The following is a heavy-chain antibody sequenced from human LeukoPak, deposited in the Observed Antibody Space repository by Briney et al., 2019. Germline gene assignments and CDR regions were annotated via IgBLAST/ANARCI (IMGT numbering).Heavy chain of an antibody. CDR2: ISWNSGSI. CDR1: GFTFDDYA. D-gene: IGHD6-13*01. CDR3: AKVQQLAQLGGDAFDI. Sequence: GGSLRLSCAASGFTFDDYAMHWVRQAPGKGLEWVSGISWNSGSIGYADSVKGRFTISRDNAKNSLYLQMNSLRAEDMALYYCAKVQQLAQLGGDAFDIWGQGTMVTVSS. V-gene: IGHV3-9*03. J-gene: IGHJ3*02.